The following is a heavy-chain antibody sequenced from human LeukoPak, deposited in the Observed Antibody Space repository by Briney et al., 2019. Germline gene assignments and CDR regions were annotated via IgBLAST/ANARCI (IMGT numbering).Heavy chain of an antibody. J-gene: IGHJ4*02. CDR1: GFTFSSSA. D-gene: IGHD4-17*01. V-gene: IGHV3-23*01. CDR2: IGGSGRST. CDR3: AKGYGDYAD. Sequence: GESLRLSCAASGFTFSSSAMSWVRQAAGTGLEWVSAIGGSGRSTYYADSVKGRFTISRVNSRNTLYLQVISLRPEDAAIYYCAKGYGDYADWGQGTLVTVSS.